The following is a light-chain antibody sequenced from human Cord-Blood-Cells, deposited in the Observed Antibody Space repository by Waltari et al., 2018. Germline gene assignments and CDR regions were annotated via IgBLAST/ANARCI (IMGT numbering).Light chain of an antibody. Sequence: IVLTQSPAPLFLSPGKHATLPCRASQSVSSYLAWYQQKPGQAPRLLIYDASNRATGIPARFSGSGSGTDFTLTISSLEPEDFAVYYCQQRSNWPPLTFGGGTKVEIK. J-gene: IGKJ4*01. V-gene: IGKV3-11*01. CDR3: QQRSNWPPLT. CDR2: DAS. CDR1: QSVSSY.